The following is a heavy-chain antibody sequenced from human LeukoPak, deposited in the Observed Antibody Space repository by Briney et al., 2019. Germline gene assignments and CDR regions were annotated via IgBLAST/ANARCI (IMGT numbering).Heavy chain of an antibody. D-gene: IGHD2/OR15-2a*01. J-gene: IGHJ4*02. CDR3: VSFYETY. CDR1: GNYW. CDR2: INSDGSWT. V-gene: IGHV3-74*01. Sequence: GGSLRLSCAASGNYWMHWARQAPGKGLVWVSHINSDGSWTSYADSVKGRFTISQDNAKNTVYLQMNSLRAEDTAVYYCVSFYETYWGRGTLVTVSS.